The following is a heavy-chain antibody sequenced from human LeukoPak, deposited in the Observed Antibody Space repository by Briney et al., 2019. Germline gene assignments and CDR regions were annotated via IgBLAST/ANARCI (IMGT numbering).Heavy chain of an antibody. V-gene: IGHV4-61*02. CDR2: IYTSGST. Sequence: PSETLSLTCTVSGGSISSGSYYWSWIRQPAGKGLEWIGRIYTSGSTNYNPSLKSRVTISVDTSKNQFSLKLSSVTAADTAVYYCARRVGRDDYGDYRTEFDYWGQGTLVTVSS. CDR3: ARRVGRDDYGDYRTEFDY. J-gene: IGHJ4*02. D-gene: IGHD4-17*01. CDR1: GGSISSGSYY.